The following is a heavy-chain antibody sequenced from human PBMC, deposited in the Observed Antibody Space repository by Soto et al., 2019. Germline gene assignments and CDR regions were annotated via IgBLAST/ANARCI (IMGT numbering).Heavy chain of an antibody. V-gene: IGHV4-39*07. D-gene: IGHD1-26*01. CDR3: ARLSGSYYALKTYYFDY. CDR2: IYYSGST. Sequence: SETLSLTCTVSGDSITSNSYFWAWIRQPPGKGLEWIGSIYYSGSTYHNPSLKSRVTISVDRSNNQFSLKLSSVTAADTAVYYCARLSGSYYALKTYYFDYWGQGTLVTVSS. J-gene: IGHJ4*02. CDR1: GDSITSNSYF.